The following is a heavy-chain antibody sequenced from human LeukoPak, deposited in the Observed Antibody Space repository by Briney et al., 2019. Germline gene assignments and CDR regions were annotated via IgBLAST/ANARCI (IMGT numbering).Heavy chain of an antibody. CDR1: GFTFSSYS. CDR2: IRNTNTYI. J-gene: IGHJ3*02. CDR3: ARGLHFDRGWDGLDAFDM. D-gene: IGHD1-26*01. Sequence: PGGSLRLSCAASGFTFSSYSMNWVRQAPGKGLEWVSSIRNTNTYIKYVDSVKGRFTISRDNAKNSLNLQMNSLTDEDTAVYYCARGLHFDRGWDGLDAFDMWDQGTMVTVSS. V-gene: IGHV3-21*01.